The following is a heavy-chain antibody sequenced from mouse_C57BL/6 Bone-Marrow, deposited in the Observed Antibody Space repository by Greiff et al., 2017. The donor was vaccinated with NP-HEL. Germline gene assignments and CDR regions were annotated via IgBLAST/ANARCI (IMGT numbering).Heavy chain of an antibody. D-gene: IGHD2-1*01. V-gene: IGHV7-1*01. CDR3: ARDAQGNYEAMDY. Sequence: EVKVVESGGGLVQSGRSLRLSCATSGFTFSDFYMEWVRQAPGKGLEWIAASRNKANDYTTEYSASVKGRFIVSRDTSQSILYLQMNALRAEDTAIYYCARDAQGNYEAMDYWGQGTSVTVSS. J-gene: IGHJ4*01. CDR2: SRNKANDYTT. CDR1: GFTFSDFY.